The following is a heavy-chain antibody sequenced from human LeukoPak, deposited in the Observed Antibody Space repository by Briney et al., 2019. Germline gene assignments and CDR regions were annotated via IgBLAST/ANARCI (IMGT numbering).Heavy chain of an antibody. CDR1: GGSISSSSYY. CDR3: ARHGYSSSWYYNWFDP. D-gene: IGHD6-13*01. V-gene: IGHV4-39*01. Sequence: PSETPSLTCTVSGGSISSSSYYWGWIRQPPGKGLEWIGSIYYSGSTYYNPSLKSRVTISVDTSKNQFSLKLSSVTAADTAVYYCARHGYSSSWYYNWFDPWGQGTLVTVSS. CDR2: IYYSGST. J-gene: IGHJ5*02.